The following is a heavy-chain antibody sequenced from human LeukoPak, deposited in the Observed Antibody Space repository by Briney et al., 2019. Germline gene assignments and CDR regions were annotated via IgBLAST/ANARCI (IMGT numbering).Heavy chain of an antibody. CDR1: GFTFSDYS. J-gene: IGHJ4*02. V-gene: IGHV3-21*04. CDR2: ISSSTNYI. D-gene: IGHD3-10*01. Sequence: GGSLRLSCAASGFTFSDYSMNWVRQAPGKGLEWVSSISSSTNYINYADSVKGRFTISRDNAKNSLYLQMNSLRAEDTALYYCAKDRFTMVRGVIIAPTYFDYWGQGTLVTVSS. CDR3: AKDRFTMVRGVIIAPTYFDY.